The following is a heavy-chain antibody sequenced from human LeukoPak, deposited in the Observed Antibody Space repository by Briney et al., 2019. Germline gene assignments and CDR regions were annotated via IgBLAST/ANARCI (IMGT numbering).Heavy chain of an antibody. D-gene: IGHD3-10*01. J-gene: IGHJ4*02. Sequence: GGSLRLSCAASGFTFSSYGMHWVRQAPGKGLEWVAVISYDGSNKYYADSVKGRLTISRDNSKNTLYLQMNSLRAEDTAVYYCARDYFGAGILDYWGQGTLVSVSS. CDR2: ISYDGSNK. CDR3: ARDYFGAGILDY. CDR1: GFTFSSYG. V-gene: IGHV3-30*03.